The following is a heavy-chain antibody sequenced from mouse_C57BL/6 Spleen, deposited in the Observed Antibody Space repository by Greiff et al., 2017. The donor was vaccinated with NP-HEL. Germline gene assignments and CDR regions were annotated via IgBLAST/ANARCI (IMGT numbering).Heavy chain of an antibody. Sequence: EVKVEESGPGLVKPSQSLSLTCSVTGYSITSGYYWNWIRQFPGNKLEWMGYISYDGSNNYNPSLKNRISITRDTSKNQFFLKLNSVTTEDTATYYCASYDYYWYFDVWGTGTTVTVSS. J-gene: IGHJ1*03. CDR2: ISYDGSN. D-gene: IGHD2-4*01. CDR3: ASYDYYWYFDV. CDR1: GYSITSGYY. V-gene: IGHV3-6*01.